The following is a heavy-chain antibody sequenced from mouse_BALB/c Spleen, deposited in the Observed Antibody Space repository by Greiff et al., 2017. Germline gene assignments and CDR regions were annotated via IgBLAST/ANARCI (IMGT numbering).Heavy chain of an antibody. Sequence: QVQLQQSGPGLVQPSQCLSITCTVSGFSFTSYGVHWVRQSPGKGLEWLGVICSGGSTDYNAAFISRLSIIKDNSKSQVFFNMNSLQANDTAIYYSARKEDYYGSSLAYWGQGTLVTVSA. CDR3: ARKEDYYGSSLAY. D-gene: IGHD1-1*01. CDR2: ICSGGST. J-gene: IGHJ3*01. V-gene: IGHV2-2*02. CDR1: GFSFTSYG.